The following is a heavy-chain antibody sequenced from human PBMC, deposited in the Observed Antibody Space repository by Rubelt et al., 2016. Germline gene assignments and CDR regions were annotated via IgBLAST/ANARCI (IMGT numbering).Heavy chain of an antibody. D-gene: IGHD2-15*01. CDR3: AKEYSRSPNNWFES. Sequence: QVQLKQWGAGLLKPSETLSVTCAVYGGSFSGYYWTWIRQPPGKGLEWIGEIFHSGSTTYNPSLKSRVTISVDNSKNQFSLNRSAVTAADTAGDFCAKEYSRSPNNWFESWGQGTLVTVSS. CDR2: IFHSGST. CDR1: GGSFSGYY. V-gene: IGHV4-34*12. J-gene: IGHJ5*01.